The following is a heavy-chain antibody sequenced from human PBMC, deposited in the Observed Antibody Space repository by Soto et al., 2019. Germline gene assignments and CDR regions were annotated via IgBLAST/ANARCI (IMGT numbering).Heavy chain of an antibody. V-gene: IGHV4-61*01. CDR1: GGSVSSGSYY. Sequence: QVQLQESGPGLVKPSETLSLTCTVSGGSVSSGSYYWSWIRQPPGKGLEWIGYIYYSGSTNYNTSLKSRVTISVDTSKNQFSLKLSSVTAADTAVYYCAREEGYSYGYSAWGQVTMVTVSS. CDR3: AREEGYSYGYSA. J-gene: IGHJ3*01. CDR2: IYYSGST. D-gene: IGHD5-18*01.